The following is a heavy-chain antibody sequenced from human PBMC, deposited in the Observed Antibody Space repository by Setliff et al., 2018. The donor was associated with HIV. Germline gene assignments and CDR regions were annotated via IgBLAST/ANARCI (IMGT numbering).Heavy chain of an antibody. J-gene: IGHJ4*02. D-gene: IGHD6-13*01. Sequence: ASVKVSCKASGYTFTSYDINWVRQATGQGLEWMGWMSPNSGNTNYAQRFKGRVTMTSDTSTSTAYMELRSLRSDDTAVYYCARFSSSWPYYFDYWGQGMLVTVSS. V-gene: IGHV1-18*01. CDR1: GYTFTSYD. CDR3: ARFSSSWPYYFDY. CDR2: MSPNSGNT.